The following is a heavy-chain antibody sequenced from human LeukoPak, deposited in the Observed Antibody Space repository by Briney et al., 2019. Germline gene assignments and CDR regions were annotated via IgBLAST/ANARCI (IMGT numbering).Heavy chain of an antibody. CDR2: ISGSGGST. CDR1: GFTFSSYA. Sequence: GGSLRLSCAASGFTFSSYAMSWVRQAPGKGLEWVSAISGSGGSTYYADSVKGRFTISRDNSKNTLYLQMNSLRAEDTAVYYCAKLSGLLPYYYESSGSDYWGQGTLVTVSS. CDR3: AKLSGLLPYYYESSGSDY. J-gene: IGHJ4*02. V-gene: IGHV3-23*01. D-gene: IGHD3-22*01.